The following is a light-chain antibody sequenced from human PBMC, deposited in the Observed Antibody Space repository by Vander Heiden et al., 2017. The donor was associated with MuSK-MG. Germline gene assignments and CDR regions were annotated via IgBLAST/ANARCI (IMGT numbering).Light chain of an antibody. CDR1: QSINVW. Sequence: IQMTQPPSTLSASVGDRVTITCRASQSINVWLAWYQHKPGKAPKPLIYDVSTLERGVPLRFSGSGSATEFTLTIASVQPEDVATYYCQAYSSAPWAFGQGTKVDI. CDR2: DVS. V-gene: IGKV1-5*01. J-gene: IGKJ1*01. CDR3: QAYSSAPWA.